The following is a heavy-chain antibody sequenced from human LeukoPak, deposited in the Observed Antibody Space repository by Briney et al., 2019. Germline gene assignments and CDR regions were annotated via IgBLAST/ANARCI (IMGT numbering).Heavy chain of an antibody. CDR1: GGTLNTYS. V-gene: IGHV1-69*01. D-gene: IGHD4-23*01. J-gene: IGHJ6*02. CDR2: IIPVFNTI. CDR3: ARGNSRWSTPSSSYYYRMDV. Sequence: GASVKVSCKASGGTLNTYSISWVRQAPGQGLEWMGGIIPVFNTINYAQRFQGRVTLTVDESTSTAYMELSSLRAEDTAAYYCARGNSRWSTPSSSYYYRMDVWGQGTTVAVSS.